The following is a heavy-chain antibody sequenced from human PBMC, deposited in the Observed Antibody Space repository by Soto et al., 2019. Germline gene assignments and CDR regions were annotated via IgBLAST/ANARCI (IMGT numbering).Heavy chain of an antibody. Sequence: PGGSLRLSCAASGFTFSSYAMSWVRQAPGRGLEWVSIISGNGGSTYYAASVKGRFTISRDNTKNTLYLQMDSLTAEDTAVYYCAKGSEFSNSHTLDFDFWGQGALVTVSS. CDR1: GFTFSSYA. CDR2: ISGNGGST. V-gene: IGHV3-23*01. D-gene: IGHD6-6*01. J-gene: IGHJ4*02. CDR3: AKGSEFSNSHTLDFDF.